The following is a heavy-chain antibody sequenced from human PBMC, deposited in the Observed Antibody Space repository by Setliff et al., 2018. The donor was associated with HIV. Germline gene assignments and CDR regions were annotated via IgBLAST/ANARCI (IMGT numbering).Heavy chain of an antibody. CDR2: IEPSSGGT. Sequence: SVKVSCKASGYTFTAYYIHWVRQAPGHELQLMGRIEPSSGGTNYIQKFQGRVTITRDTSIYTVYMELTGLTSDDTAVYYCARQDHSSVNTGSLYAFDVWGQGTMVTVS. CDR3: ARQDHSSVNTGSLYAFDV. J-gene: IGHJ3*01. CDR1: GYTFTAYY. V-gene: IGHV1-2*06. D-gene: IGHD2-8*02.